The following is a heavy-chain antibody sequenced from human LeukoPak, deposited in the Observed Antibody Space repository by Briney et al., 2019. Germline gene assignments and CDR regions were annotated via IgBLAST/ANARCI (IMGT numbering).Heavy chain of an antibody. V-gene: IGHV3-48*02. CDR1: GFTFSSYS. CDR2: ISSSSTI. CDR3: AREPLGYCSGGSCPDAFDI. J-gene: IGHJ3*02. D-gene: IGHD2-15*01. Sequence: GGSLRLSCAASGFTFSSYSMNWVRQAPGKGLEWVSYISSSSTIYYADSVKGRFTISRDNAKNSLYLQMNSLRDEDMAVYYCAREPLGYCSGGSCPDAFDIWGQGTMVTVSS.